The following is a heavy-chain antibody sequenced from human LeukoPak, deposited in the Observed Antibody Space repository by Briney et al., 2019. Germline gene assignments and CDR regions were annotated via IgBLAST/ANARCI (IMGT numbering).Heavy chain of an antibody. CDR2: ISGSGGST. V-gene: IGHV3-23*01. Sequence: GGSLRLSCAASGFTFSSYAMSWVRQAPGKGLEWVSAISGSGGSTYYADSVKGLFTISRDNAKNSLYLQMNSLRAEDAAIYYCAREIADTTMIRGYYYGMDVWGQGTTVTVSS. CDR3: AREIADTTMIRGYYYGMDV. CDR1: GFTFSSYA. D-gene: IGHD5-18*01. J-gene: IGHJ6*02.